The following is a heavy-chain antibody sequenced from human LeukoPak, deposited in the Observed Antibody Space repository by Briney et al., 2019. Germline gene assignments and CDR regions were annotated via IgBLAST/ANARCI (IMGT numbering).Heavy chain of an antibody. V-gene: IGHV6-1*01. CDR1: GDIFSSNSAA. D-gene: IGHD6-19*01. CDR3: ARGGSITVAGNNWFDP. J-gene: IGHJ5*02. CDR2: TYYRSKWYS. Sequence: SQTRSLTCAISGDIFSSNSAAWNWIRRSPSRGLEWLGRTYYRSKWYSAYSLSVKSRITINPDTSKNQFSLQLNSVTPEDTAVYYCARGGSITVAGNNWFDPWGQGTLVTVSS.